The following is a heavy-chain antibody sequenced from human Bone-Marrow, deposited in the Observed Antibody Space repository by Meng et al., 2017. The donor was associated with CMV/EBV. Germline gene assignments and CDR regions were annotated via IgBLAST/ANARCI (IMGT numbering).Heavy chain of an antibody. Sequence: ASVKVSCKASGYTFTGYYIHWVRQAPRQGLEWMGWVNPNSGGTNYAQKFQGRVTMTRDTSISTAYMELSSLRSEDTAVYYCARVFSSTNQTPEYYYYGMDVWGQGTTVTVSS. CDR1: GYTFTGYY. CDR3: ARVFSSTNQTPEYYYYGMDV. J-gene: IGHJ6*02. V-gene: IGHV1-2*02. D-gene: IGHD2-2*01. CDR2: VNPNSGGT.